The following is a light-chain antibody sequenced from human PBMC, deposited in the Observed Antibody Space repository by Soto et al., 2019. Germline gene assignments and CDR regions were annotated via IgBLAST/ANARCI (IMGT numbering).Light chain of an antibody. CDR2: QAS. V-gene: IGKV1-5*03. Sequence: DIQMTQSPSTLSASVGERVTITCRASQTINEWLAWYQQKIGKAPKVLIYQASTLASAVPSRFSGSGSGTTFTLTISSLQPDDSATYYCQHYNRYPYSFGQGTKLEI. CDR1: QTINEW. CDR3: QHYNRYPYS. J-gene: IGKJ2*03.